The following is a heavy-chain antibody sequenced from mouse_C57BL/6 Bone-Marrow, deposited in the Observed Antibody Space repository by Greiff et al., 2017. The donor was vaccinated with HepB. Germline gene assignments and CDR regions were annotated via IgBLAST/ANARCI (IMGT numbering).Heavy chain of an antibody. CDR3: TTRGDYDRGFAY. Sequence: EVMLVESGAELVRPGASVKLSCTASGFNIKDDYMHWVKQRPEQGLEWIGWIDPENGDTEYASKFQGKATITADISSNTAYLQLSSLTSEDTAVYYCTTRGDYDRGFAYWGQGTLVTVSA. D-gene: IGHD2-4*01. CDR1: GFNIKDDY. CDR2: IDPENGDT. V-gene: IGHV14-4*01. J-gene: IGHJ3*01.